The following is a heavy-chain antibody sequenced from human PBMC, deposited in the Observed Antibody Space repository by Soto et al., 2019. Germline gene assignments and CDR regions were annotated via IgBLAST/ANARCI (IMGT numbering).Heavy chain of an antibody. CDR2: INHSGST. CDR1: GGSFSGYY. D-gene: IGHD3-22*01. CDR3: ARGQIRSITMIVASFDY. J-gene: IGHJ4*02. V-gene: IGHV4-34*01. Sequence: SETLSLTCAVYGGSFSGYYWSWIRQPPGKGLEWIGEINHSGSTNYNPSLKSRVTISVDTSKNQFSLKLSSVTAAATAVYYCARGQIRSITMIVASFDYWGQGTLVTVSS.